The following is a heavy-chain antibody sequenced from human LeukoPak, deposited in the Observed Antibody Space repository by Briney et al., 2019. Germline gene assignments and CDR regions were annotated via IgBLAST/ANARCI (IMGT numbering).Heavy chain of an antibody. J-gene: IGHJ6*03. Sequence: GASVKVSCKASGYTFTGYYMRWVRQAPGQGLEWMGWINPNSGGTNYAQKFQGRVTMTRDTSISTAYMELSRLRSDDTAVYYCARRGITMVRGVIITVGYYYYYMDVWGKGTTVTVSS. CDR2: INPNSGGT. D-gene: IGHD3-10*01. CDR3: ARRGITMVRGVIITVGYYYYYMDV. V-gene: IGHV1-2*02. CDR1: GYTFTGYY.